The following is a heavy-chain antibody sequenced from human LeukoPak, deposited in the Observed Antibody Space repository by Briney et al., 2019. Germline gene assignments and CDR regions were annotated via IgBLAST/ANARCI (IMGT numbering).Heavy chain of an antibody. J-gene: IGHJ6*02. CDR1: GFTFSSYW. CDR3: ARGCSSTSCARHFYYYYGMDV. CDR2: IKQDGSEK. V-gene: IGHV3-7*01. Sequence: TGGSLRLPCAASGFTFSSYWMSWVRQAPGKGLEWVANIKQDGSEKYYVDSVKGRFTISRDNAKNSLYLQMNSLRAEDTAVYYCARGCSSTSCARHFYYYYGMDVWGQGTTVTVSS. D-gene: IGHD2-2*01.